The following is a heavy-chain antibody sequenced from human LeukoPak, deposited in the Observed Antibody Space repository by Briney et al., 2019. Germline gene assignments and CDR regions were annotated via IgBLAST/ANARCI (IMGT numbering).Heavy chain of an antibody. V-gene: IGHV1-18*01. CDR2: ISAYNGNT. D-gene: IGHD6-19*01. J-gene: IGHJ4*02. CDR3: ARSWDSSGWYWIDSNYYFDY. CDR1: GHTFTSYG. Sequence: GASVKVSCKASGHTFTSYGISWVRQAPGQGLEWMGWISAYNGNTNYAQKLQGRVTMTTDTSTSTAYMELRSLRSDDTAVYYCARSWDSSGWYWIDSNYYFDYWGQGTLVTVSS.